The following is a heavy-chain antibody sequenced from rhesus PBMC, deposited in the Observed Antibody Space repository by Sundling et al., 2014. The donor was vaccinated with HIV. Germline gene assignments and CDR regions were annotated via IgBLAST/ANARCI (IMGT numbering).Heavy chain of an antibody. D-gene: IGHD1-44*01. CDR1: GGSFRGYY. CDR3: ARDPSGTGYFEF. V-gene: IGHV4-165*01. Sequence: QVQLQESGPGLVKPSETLSLTCAVSGGSFRGYYWAWIRQPPGKGLEWIGHISGSRGNTDYNPSLKSRVTLSTDTSKNQFSLKMRSVTAADTAVYYCARDPSGTGYFEFWGQGALVTVSS. CDR2: ISGSRGNT. J-gene: IGHJ1*01.